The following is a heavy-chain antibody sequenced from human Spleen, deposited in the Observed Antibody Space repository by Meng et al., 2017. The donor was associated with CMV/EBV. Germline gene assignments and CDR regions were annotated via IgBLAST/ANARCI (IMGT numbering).Heavy chain of an antibody. CDR2: IYYSGST. Sequence: SETLSLTCTVSGGSISNYYWSWIRQTPGRGLEWIGSIYYSGSTNYKSSLKSRVTMSVDMSKNQFSLKMSSVTAADTAVYYCARVGCSSINCAYSPNWLDPWGQGALVTVSS. J-gene: IGHJ5*02. CDR3: ARVGCSSINCAYSPNWLDP. CDR1: GGSISNYY. V-gene: IGHV4-59*01. D-gene: IGHD2-2*01.